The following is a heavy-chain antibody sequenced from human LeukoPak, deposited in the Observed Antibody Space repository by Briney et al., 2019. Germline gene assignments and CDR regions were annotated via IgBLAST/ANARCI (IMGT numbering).Heavy chain of an antibody. J-gene: IGHJ5*02. D-gene: IGHD3-10*01. CDR2: INPTGGST. CDR1: GYTFTSYY. Sequence: ASVKVSCKASGYTFTSYYMHWVRQAPGQGLEWMGIINPTGGSTSYAQKFQGRVTMTRDTSTSTVYMELSSLRSEDTAVYYCARDGSGSYHLNWFDPWGQGTLVTVSS. V-gene: IGHV1-46*01. CDR3: ARDGSGSYHLNWFDP.